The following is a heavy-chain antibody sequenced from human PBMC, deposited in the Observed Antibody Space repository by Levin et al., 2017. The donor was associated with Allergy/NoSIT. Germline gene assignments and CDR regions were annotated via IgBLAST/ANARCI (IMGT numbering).Heavy chain of an antibody. CDR1: GYTFTSYG. V-gene: IGHV1-18*01. J-gene: IGHJ3*02. Sequence: ASVKVSCKASGYTFTSYGISWVRQAPGQGLEWMGWISDYNGNTNYAQKLKGRVTMTTDTSTSTAYMELRSLRSDDTAVYYCARDRGRRDPRDACDIWGQGTMVTVSS. CDR3: ARDRGRRDPRDACDI. CDR2: ISDYNGNT.